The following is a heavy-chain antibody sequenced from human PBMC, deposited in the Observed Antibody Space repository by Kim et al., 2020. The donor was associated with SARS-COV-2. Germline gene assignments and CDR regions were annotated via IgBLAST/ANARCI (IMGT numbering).Heavy chain of an antibody. CDR2: ISYDGSNK. Sequence: GGSLRLSCAASGFTFSSYGMHWVRQAPGKGLEWVAVISYDGSNKYYADSVKGRFTISRDNSKNTLYLQMNSLRAEDTAVYYCAKDHHLVPSYYGMDVWGQGTTVTVSS. J-gene: IGHJ6*02. CDR1: GFTFSSYG. CDR3: AKDHHLVPSYYGMDV. V-gene: IGHV3-30*18.